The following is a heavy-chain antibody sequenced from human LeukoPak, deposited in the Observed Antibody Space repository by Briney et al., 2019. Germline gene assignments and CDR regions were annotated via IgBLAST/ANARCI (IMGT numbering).Heavy chain of an antibody. V-gene: IGHV3-23*01. CDR1: GFTFSSYA. Sequence: GGSLRLSCAASGFTFSSYAMSWVRQAPGKGLEWVSAISGSGGSTYYADSVKGRFTISRDSSKNTLYLQMNSLRAEDTAVYYCARDSADYGDYDYWGQGTLVTVSS. CDR3: ARDSADYGDYDY. J-gene: IGHJ4*02. D-gene: IGHD4-17*01. CDR2: ISGSGGST.